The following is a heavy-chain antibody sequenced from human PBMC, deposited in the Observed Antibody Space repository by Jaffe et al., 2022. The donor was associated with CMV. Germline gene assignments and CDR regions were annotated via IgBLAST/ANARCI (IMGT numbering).Heavy chain of an antibody. J-gene: IGHJ6*02. CDR3: AKVFGAYYYYGMDV. CDR1: GFTFDDYA. D-gene: IGHD3-16*01. CDR2: ISWNSGSI. Sequence: EVQLVESGGGLVQPGRSLRLSCAASGFTFDDYAMHWVRQAPGKGLEWVSGISWNSGSIGYADSVKGRFTISRDNAKNSLYLQMNSLRAEDTALYYCAKVFGAYYYYGMDVWGQGTTVTVSS. V-gene: IGHV3-9*01.